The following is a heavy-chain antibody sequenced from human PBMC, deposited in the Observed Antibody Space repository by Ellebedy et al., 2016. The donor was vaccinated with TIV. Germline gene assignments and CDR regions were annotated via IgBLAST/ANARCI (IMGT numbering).Heavy chain of an antibody. D-gene: IGHD2-2*01. Sequence: SETLSLXXAVYGESFSGYYWSWIRQPPEKGLEWIGEINDSGITRYNPSLKSRVSISIDTSKSQFSLNLSSVTAADTAVYFCARQVVVPARHFYYMDVWGKGTTVTVSS. J-gene: IGHJ6*03. CDR1: GESFSGYY. CDR3: ARQVVVPARHFYYMDV. CDR2: INDSGIT. V-gene: IGHV4-34*01.